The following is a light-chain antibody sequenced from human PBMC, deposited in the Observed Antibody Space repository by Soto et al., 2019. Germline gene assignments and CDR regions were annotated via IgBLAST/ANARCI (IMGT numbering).Light chain of an antibody. Sequence: EIVLTQSPDTLSLSPGERATLSCRASKSVSNNWLAWYQQKPGQAPRLLIYAASSRPGGIPDKFSGSGSGTDFTLTINRLEPEDFAVYYCQQYGRSPYTFAQGTKLEI. J-gene: IGKJ2*01. V-gene: IGKV3-20*01. CDR3: QQYGRSPYT. CDR1: KSVSNNW. CDR2: AAS.